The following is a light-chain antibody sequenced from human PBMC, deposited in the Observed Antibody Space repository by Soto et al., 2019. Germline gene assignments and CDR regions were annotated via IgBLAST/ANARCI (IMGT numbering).Light chain of an antibody. Sequence: EIVMTQSPATLSVSPGERATLSCRASQSVSSSLAWYQHKPGQAPRLLIYGASIRATGIPVRFSGSGYGTEFTLTISSLQSEDFAAYYCQQYSNRYTFGQGTKLEIK. V-gene: IGKV3D-15*01. CDR2: GAS. CDR3: QQYSNRYT. J-gene: IGKJ2*01. CDR1: QSVSSS.